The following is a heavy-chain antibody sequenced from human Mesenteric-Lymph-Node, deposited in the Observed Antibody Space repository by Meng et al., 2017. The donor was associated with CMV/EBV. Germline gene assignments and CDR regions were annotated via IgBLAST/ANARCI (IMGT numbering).Heavy chain of an antibody. CDR3: AKDKEHMGGAFDI. J-gene: IGHJ3*02. CDR2: IYSGGSST. CDR1: GFTFSSYA. V-gene: IGHV3-23*03. Sequence: GESLKISCAASGFTFSSYAMSWVRQAPGKGLEWVSVIYSGGSSTYYADSVKGRFTISRDNSKNTLYLQMNSLRAEDTAVYYCAKDKEHMGGAFDIWGQGTVVTVSS. D-gene: IGHD2-21*01.